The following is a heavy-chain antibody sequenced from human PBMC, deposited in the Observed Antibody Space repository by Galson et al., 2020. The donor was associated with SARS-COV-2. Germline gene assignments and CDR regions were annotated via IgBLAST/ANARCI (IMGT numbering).Heavy chain of an antibody. V-gene: IGHV3-13*01. J-gene: IGHJ5*02. CDR3: ATGTPFGLFNWFDP. D-gene: IGHD3-3*01. CDR2: IGTAGDT. Sequence: GESLKISCAASGFTFSSYDMHWVRQATGKGLEWVSAIGTAGDTYYPGSVKGRFTISRENAKNSLYLQMNSLRAGDTAVYYCATGTPFGLFNWFDPWGQGTLVTVSS. CDR1: GFTFSSYD.